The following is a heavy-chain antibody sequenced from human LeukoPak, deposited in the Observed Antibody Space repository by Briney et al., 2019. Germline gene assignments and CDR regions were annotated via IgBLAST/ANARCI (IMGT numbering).Heavy chain of an antibody. Sequence: GGSLRLSCAASGFTFSDYYMSWIHQAPGKGLEWVSYISSTSSYTNYADSVKGRFTISRDNAKNSLYLQMNSLRAEDTAVYYCARSNRGVIQLPDYWGQGTLVTVSS. D-gene: IGHD5-18*01. CDR2: ISSTSSYT. V-gene: IGHV3-11*03. J-gene: IGHJ4*02. CDR3: ARSNRGVIQLPDY. CDR1: GFTFSDYY.